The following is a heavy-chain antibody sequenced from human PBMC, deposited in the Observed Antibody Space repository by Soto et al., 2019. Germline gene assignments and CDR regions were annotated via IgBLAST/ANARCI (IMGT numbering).Heavy chain of an antibody. V-gene: IGHV3-7*01. CDR3: ATSMRDKLDP. CDR2: INQDGSDN. D-gene: IGHD2-21*01. CDR1: GFTFGIHW. Sequence: EVQVVESGGGLVQPGGSLRLSCPASGFTFGIHWMTWVRQVPGKGLEWVANINQDGSDNYYVDSVQGRLIISRDNAKDSPSLQMNSVRVADTALYSCATSMRDKLDPWGEGTLATVS. J-gene: IGHJ5*02.